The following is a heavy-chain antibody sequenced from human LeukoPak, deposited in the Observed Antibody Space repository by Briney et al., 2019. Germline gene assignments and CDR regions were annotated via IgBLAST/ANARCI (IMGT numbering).Heavy chain of an antibody. Sequence: ASVKVSCKASGYTFTGYYMHWVRQAPGQGLEWMGWINPNSGGTNYAQKFQGRVTMTRDTSVSTAYMELSRLRSDDTAVYYCVRAGVRGWYYFDYWGQGTLVTVSS. CDR2: INPNSGGT. V-gene: IGHV1-2*02. CDR1: GYTFTGYY. J-gene: IGHJ4*02. CDR3: VRAGVRGWYYFDY. D-gene: IGHD6-19*01.